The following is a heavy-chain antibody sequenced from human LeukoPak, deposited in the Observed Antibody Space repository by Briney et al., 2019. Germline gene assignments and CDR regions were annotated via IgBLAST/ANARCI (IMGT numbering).Heavy chain of an antibody. J-gene: IGHJ4*02. CDR3: AKGSVMVRGVSMDFDY. Sequence: GGSLRLSCAASGFTFDDYAMHWVRQAPGKGLEWVSGISWNSGSIGYADSVKGRFTISRDNAKNSLYLQMNSLRAEDTALYYCAKGSVMVRGVSMDFDYWGQGTLVTVSS. CDR2: ISWNSGSI. D-gene: IGHD3-10*01. CDR1: GFTFDDYA. V-gene: IGHV3-9*01.